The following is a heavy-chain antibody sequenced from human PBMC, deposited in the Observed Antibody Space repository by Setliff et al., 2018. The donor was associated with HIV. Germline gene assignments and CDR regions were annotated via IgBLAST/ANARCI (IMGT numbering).Heavy chain of an antibody. V-gene: IGHV4-61*09. CDR1: GGSISSGIYY. CDR2: VCTTGGT. Sequence: PSETLSLTCTVSGGSISSGIYYWIWIRQPAGKGLEWIGHVCTTGGTNYNPSLESRLTISVDTSRNQFSLRLSSVTAADTAVYYCARAPTGVTNAFDIWGQGTMVTVSS. CDR3: ARAPTGVTNAFDI. D-gene: IGHD2-8*02. J-gene: IGHJ3*02.